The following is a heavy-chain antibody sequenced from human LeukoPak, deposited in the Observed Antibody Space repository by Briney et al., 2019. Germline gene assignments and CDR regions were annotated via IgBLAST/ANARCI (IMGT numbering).Heavy chain of an antibody. D-gene: IGHD6-13*01. CDR2: IYYSGST. Sequence: SETLSLTCTVSGYSISSGYYWGWIRQPPGKGLEWIGSIYYSGSTYYNPSLKSRVTISVDTSKNQFSLKLSSVTAADTAVYHCASDPGYSSSWLGKGSDYFDYWGQGTLVTVSS. CDR1: GYSISSGYY. CDR3: ASDPGYSSSWLGKGSDYFDY. V-gene: IGHV4-38-2*02. J-gene: IGHJ4*02.